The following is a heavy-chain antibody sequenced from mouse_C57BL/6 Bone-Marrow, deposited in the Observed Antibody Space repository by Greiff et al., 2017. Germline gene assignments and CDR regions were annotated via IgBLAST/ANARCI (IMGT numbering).Heavy chain of an antibody. CDR1: GFTFSSYA. D-gene: IGHD1-1*02. J-gene: IGHJ1*03. CDR2: ISSGGDYI. Sequence: EVHLVESGEGLVKPGGSLKLSCAASGFTFSSYAMSWVRQTPEKRLEWVAYISSGGDYIYYPDTVKGRFPISRANARNTLYLQTSSLKSEDTARYYSTREDYYVKNWYFEVWGTGTTVTVSS. CDR3: TREDYYVKNWYFEV. V-gene: IGHV5-9-1*02.